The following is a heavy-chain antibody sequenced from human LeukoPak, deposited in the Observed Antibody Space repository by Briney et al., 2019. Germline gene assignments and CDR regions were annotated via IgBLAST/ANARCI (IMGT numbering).Heavy chain of an antibody. D-gene: IGHD6-19*01. V-gene: IGHV1-24*01. CDR2: FDPEDGET. CDR1: GYTLTELS. Sequence: GASVKVSCKVSGYTLTELSMHWVRQAPGKGLEWMGGFDPEDGETIYAQKFQGWATMTRDTSISTAYMELSRLRSDDTAVYYCARGRIAVAPGGYYYGMDVWGQGTTVTVSS. CDR3: ARGRIAVAPGGYYYGMDV. J-gene: IGHJ6*02.